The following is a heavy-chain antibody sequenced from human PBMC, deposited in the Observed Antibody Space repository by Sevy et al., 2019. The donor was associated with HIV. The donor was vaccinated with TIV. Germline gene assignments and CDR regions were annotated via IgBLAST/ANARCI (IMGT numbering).Heavy chain of an antibody. Sequence: GGSLRLSFGASGFTFSNYAMSGVRQAPGKGPEWVSGINNGGSTYYADSVKGRFTISRDNSKKMVFLQMNSLRAEDTAVYYCASGDTTMITDLDYWGQGALVTVSS. J-gene: IGHJ4*02. CDR2: INNGGST. D-gene: IGHD5-18*01. V-gene: IGHV3-23*01. CDR1: GFTFSNYA. CDR3: ASGDTTMITDLDY.